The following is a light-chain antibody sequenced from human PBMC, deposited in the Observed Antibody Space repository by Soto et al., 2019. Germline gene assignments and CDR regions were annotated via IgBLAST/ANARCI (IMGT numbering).Light chain of an antibody. J-gene: IGLJ2*01. CDR3: QSYDSSRSGHVV. CDR1: SSNIGAGYD. Sequence: QSVLTQPPSVSGAPGQRVTISCTGSSSNIGAGYDVRWYQQLPGTAPKVLIYGNSNRPSGVPDRFSGSKSGTSASLAITGLQAEDEADYYCQSYDSSRSGHVVFGGGTKLTVL. CDR2: GNS. V-gene: IGLV1-40*01.